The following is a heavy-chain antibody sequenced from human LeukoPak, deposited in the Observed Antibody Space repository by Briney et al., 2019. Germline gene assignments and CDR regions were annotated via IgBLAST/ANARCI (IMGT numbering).Heavy chain of an antibody. CDR1: GYSFTSYW. CDR2: IYPGDSDT. D-gene: IGHD3-3*01. CDR3: ARLGRFLECLLYTSYFDY. Sequence: GESLKISCKGSGYSFTSYWIGWVRQLPGKGLGGMGIIYPGDSDTRYRPPFQGEVTSSADKSSSTAYLQWSRMKASDTAMYYCARLGRFLECLLYTSYFDYWGQGTLVTVSS. V-gene: IGHV5-51*01. J-gene: IGHJ4*02.